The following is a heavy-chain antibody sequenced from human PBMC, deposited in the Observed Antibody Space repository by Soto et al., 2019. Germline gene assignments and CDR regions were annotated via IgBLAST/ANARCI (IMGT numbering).Heavy chain of an antibody. Sequence: GGSLRLSCAASGFMFSSYAMSWVRQAPGKGLEWVSSISASGGTANLADSVEGRCTISRDNSKSTLYLQMNSLRAEDTAVYYCAKLTYPSDSTGYYYERVSGWIDSWDQGTLVTVSS. CDR2: ISASGGTA. D-gene: IGHD3-22*01. J-gene: IGHJ5*01. CDR3: AKLTYPSDSTGYYYERVSGWIDS. V-gene: IGHV3-23*01. CDR1: GFMFSSYA.